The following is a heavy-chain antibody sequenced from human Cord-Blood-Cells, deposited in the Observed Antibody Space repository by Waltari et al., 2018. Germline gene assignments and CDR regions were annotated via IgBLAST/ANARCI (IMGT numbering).Heavy chain of an antibody. Sequence: QVQLVQSGAEVKKPGASSKVHCKASGYPFTGCALHWVRPAPGQGLEWMGWINPNSGGTNYAQKFQGRVTMTRDTSISTAYMALSRLRSDDTAVYYCARDLYSSSYYYYYYMDVWGKGSTVTVSS. CDR2: INPNSGGT. CDR1: GYPFTGCA. D-gene: IGHD6-6*01. CDR3: ARDLYSSSYYYYYYMDV. J-gene: IGHJ6*03. V-gene: IGHV1-2*02.